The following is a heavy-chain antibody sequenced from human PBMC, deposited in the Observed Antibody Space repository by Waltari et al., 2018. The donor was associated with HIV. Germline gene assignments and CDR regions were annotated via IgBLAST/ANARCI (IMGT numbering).Heavy chain of an antibody. Sequence: QVQLVESGGGVVQPGRSLRLSCAASGFPFSGYALHWSRQAPGKGLEWVAVISYDGSNKYYADSVKGRFTISRDNSKNTLYLQMNSLRAEDTAVYYCARIWAMAKTPFDYWGQGTLVTVSS. V-gene: IGHV3-30-3*01. CDR3: ARIWAMAKTPFDY. J-gene: IGHJ4*02. D-gene: IGHD5-18*01. CDR2: ISYDGSNK. CDR1: GFPFSGYA.